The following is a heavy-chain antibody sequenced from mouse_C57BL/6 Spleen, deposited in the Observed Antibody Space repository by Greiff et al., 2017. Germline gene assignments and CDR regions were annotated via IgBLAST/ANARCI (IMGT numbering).Heavy chain of an antibody. D-gene: IGHD1-1*01. J-gene: IGHJ2*01. CDR1: GFTFSSYA. CDR2: ISDGGSYT. Sequence: EVKLVESGGGLVKPGGSLKLSCAASGFTFSSYAMSWVRQTPEKRLEWVATISDGGSYTYYPDNVKGRFPISRDNAKNNLYLQMSHLKSEDTAMYYCASLLLRYGWFDYWGQGTTRTVSS. CDR3: ASLLLRYGWFDY. V-gene: IGHV5-4*03.